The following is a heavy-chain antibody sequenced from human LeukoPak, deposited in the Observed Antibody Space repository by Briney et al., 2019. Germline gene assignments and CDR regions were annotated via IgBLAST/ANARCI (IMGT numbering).Heavy chain of an antibody. Sequence: SETLSLTCAVYGGSFSGYYWSWIRQPPGKGLEWIGEINHSGSTNYNPSLKSRVTISVDMSKNQFSLKLSSVTAADTAVYYCARGYYGSGSYAYNWFDPWGQGTLVTVSS. CDR1: GGSFSGYY. V-gene: IGHV4-34*01. D-gene: IGHD3-10*01. CDR3: ARGYYGSGSYAYNWFDP. CDR2: INHSGST. J-gene: IGHJ5*02.